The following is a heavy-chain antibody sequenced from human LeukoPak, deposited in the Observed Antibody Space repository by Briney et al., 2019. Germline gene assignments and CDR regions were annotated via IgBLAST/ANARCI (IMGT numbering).Heavy chain of an antibody. CDR1: GGSFSCYY. CDR2: INHSGST. CDR3: ARGQVPGDYYYYYMDV. Sequence: LETLSLTCAVYGGSFSCYYWSWIRQPPGKRLEWIGEINHSGSTNYNPSLKSRVTISVDTSKNQFSLKLSSVTAADTAVYYCARGQVPGDYYYYYMDVWGKGTTVTVSS. V-gene: IGHV4-34*01. D-gene: IGHD2-8*02. J-gene: IGHJ6*03.